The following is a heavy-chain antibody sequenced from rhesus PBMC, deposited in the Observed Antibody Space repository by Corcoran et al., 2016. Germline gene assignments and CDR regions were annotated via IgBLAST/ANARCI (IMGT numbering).Heavy chain of an antibody. V-gene: IGHV4-65*01. CDR3: ARHPDS. Sequence: QVQLQESGPGVVKPSETLSLTCAVSGGSISSSNGWRWLRQPPGKGLEWFGSNRCSSSSTSYNPSLQIRLTISTDTSKHLFSLKLGSVTAADTAVYYCARHPDSWGQGVLVTVSS. CDR2: NRCSSSST. CDR1: GGSISSSNG. J-gene: IGHJ4*01.